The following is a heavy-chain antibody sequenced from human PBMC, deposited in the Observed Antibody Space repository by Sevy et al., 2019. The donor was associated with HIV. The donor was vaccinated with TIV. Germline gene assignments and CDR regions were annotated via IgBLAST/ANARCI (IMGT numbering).Heavy chain of an antibody. CDR2: VSYDGSSK. V-gene: IGHV3-30*03. J-gene: IGHJ6*02. D-gene: IGHD3-10*01. CDR3: ARGGSGDYYYYGVDV. Sequence: GGSLRLSCVGSGFTFRNFGVHWLRQDPGKGLEWLSVVSYDGSSKYYVDSVKGRFIVSRDNSKNTLYLQMNSLRTEDTAVYYCARGGSGDYYYYGVDVWGQGTTVTVS. CDR1: GFTFRNFG.